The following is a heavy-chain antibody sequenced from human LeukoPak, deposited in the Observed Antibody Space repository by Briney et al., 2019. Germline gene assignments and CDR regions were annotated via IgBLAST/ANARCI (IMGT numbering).Heavy chain of an antibody. CDR3: ARLAWPDAVGAFEI. CDR2: IHTSGAN. Sequence: SQTLSLTCTVSGDSISSANYHWSWIRQPAGKGLEWIGRIHTSGANTYNPSLKSRVTMSVDTSKNQFSLQLNSVTAADTAIYYCARLAWPDAVGAFEIWGQGTMVTVSS. D-gene: IGHD2-15*01. J-gene: IGHJ3*02. CDR1: GDSISSANYH. V-gene: IGHV4-61*02.